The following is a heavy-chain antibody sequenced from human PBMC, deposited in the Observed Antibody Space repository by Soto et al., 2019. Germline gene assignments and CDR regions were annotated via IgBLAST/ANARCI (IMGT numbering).Heavy chain of an antibody. Sequence: QTQGKGLEWVAVISYDGSNKYYADSVKGRFTISRDNSKNTLYLQMNSLRAEDTAVYYCAKELYYDSSGSLGYWGQGTLVSVSS. J-gene: IGHJ4*02. CDR3: AKELYYDSSGSLGY. CDR2: ISYDGSNK. D-gene: IGHD3-22*01. V-gene: IGHV3-30*18.